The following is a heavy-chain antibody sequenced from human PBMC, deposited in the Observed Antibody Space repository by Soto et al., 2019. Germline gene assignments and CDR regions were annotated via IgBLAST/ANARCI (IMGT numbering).Heavy chain of an antibody. CDR2: ISWNSGSL. CDR1: GFTFDDYA. Sequence: EVQLVQSGGGLVQPGESLRLSCVTSGFTFDDYAMHWVRQRPGKGLEWVSGISWNSGSLVYADSVKGRFTTSRENAKNSLYLQMDSLTVEETALYYCARVWGSRCFDFWGPGTLVTVSS. CDR3: ARVWGSRCFDF. V-gene: IGHV3-9*01. J-gene: IGHJ4*02. D-gene: IGHD3-16*01.